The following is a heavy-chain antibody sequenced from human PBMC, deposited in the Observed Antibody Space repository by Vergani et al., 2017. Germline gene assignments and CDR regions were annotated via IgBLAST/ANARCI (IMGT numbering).Heavy chain of an antibody. CDR3: AKDIGGRDGMDV. J-gene: IGHJ6*02. V-gene: IGHV3-7*03. D-gene: IGHD1-26*01. Sequence: EVQLVESGGGLVQPGGSLRLSCAASGFTFSSYWMSWVRQAPGKGLEWVANIQQDGSEKYYMDSVKGRFNISRDNSKNTLYLQMNSLRADDTAVYYCAKDIGGRDGMDVWGQGTTVTVSS. CDR1: GFTFSSYW. CDR2: IQQDGSEK.